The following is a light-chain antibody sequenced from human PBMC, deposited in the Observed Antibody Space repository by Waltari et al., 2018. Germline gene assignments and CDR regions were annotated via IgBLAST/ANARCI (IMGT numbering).Light chain of an antibody. CDR1: ALPRKH. J-gene: IGLJ3*02. Sequence: SYELTQPPSVSVSPGQTARIACAGAALPRKHVHWYQQKPGPAPKLFIYEDNKRPSGISERFSASSSGTLATLSIAGAQIEDEADYYCYSTDSTGNLWVFGGGTKVNVL. V-gene: IGLV3-10*01. CDR3: YSTDSTGNLWV. CDR2: EDN.